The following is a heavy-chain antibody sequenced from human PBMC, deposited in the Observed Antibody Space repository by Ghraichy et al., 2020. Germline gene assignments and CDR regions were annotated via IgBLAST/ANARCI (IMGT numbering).Heavy chain of an antibody. J-gene: IGHJ6*02. CDR1: GYTLTELS. CDR3: ATRGTGTTTSLYYYYGMDV. Sequence: ASVKVFCKVSGYTLTELSMHWVRQAPGKGLEWMGGFDPEDGETIYAQKFQGRVTMTEDTSTDTAYMELSSLRSEDTAVYYCATRGTGTTTSLYYYYGMDVWGQGTAVTVSS. D-gene: IGHD1-7*01. CDR2: FDPEDGET. V-gene: IGHV1-24*01.